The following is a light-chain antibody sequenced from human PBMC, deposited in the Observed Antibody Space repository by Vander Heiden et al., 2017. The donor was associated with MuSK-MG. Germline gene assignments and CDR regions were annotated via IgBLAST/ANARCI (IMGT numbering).Light chain of an antibody. CDR3: QQDGSYSPYT. J-gene: IGKJ2*01. V-gene: IGKV1-5*03. CDR2: KAS. Sequence: DIQMTQSPSTLSASVGDRVTITCRASQSISTWLAWYQQKPGRAPKLLIYKASSLERGVPSRFSGSGYGTEFTLTISSRQPDDFASYYCQQDGSYSPYTFGQGTKLEIK. CDR1: QSISTW.